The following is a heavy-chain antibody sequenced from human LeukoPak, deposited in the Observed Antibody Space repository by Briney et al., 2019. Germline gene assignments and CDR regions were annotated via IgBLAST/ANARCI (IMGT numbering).Heavy chain of an antibody. CDR2: ISYDGSNK. Sequence: PGGSLRLSCAASGFTFSSYAMHWVRQAPGKGLEWVAVISYDGSNKYYADSVKGRFTISRDNSKNTLYLQMNSLRAEDTAVYYCARDNSVEWLVGHGDYWGQGTLVTVSS. J-gene: IGHJ4*02. CDR1: GFTFSSYA. D-gene: IGHD6-19*01. CDR3: ARDNSVEWLVGHGDY. V-gene: IGHV3-30-3*01.